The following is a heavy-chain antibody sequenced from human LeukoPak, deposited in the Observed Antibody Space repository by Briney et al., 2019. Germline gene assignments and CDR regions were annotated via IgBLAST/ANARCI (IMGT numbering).Heavy chain of an antibody. CDR2: IYSDGTT. Sequence: PGGSLRLSCAASGFTVSNNYMTWFRQAPGMGLQWVSLIYSDGTTYYADSVKGRFTVSRDNSKNTLYLQMNSLRAEDTAVYYCATRRRIDYWGQGTLVTVSS. CDR3: ATRRRIDY. CDR1: GFTVSNNY. J-gene: IGHJ4*02. V-gene: IGHV3-53*01.